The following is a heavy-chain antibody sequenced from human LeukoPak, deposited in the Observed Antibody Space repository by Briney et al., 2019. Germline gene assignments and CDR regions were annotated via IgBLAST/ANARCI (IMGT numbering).Heavy chain of an antibody. CDR2: INSYSGGT. V-gene: IGHV1-2*02. J-gene: IGHJ6*01. CDR3: ANADGDPWYYYGMDV. Sequence: SVKVSCMASGYTFTGYYMHWVRQAPGQGLEWMGLINSYSGGTNYTQYFQGRVTMTRETSISTAYMELSRLRSDDTAVYYCANADGDPWYYYGMDVWGQGTTVTVSS. D-gene: IGHD4-17*01. CDR1: GYTFTGYY.